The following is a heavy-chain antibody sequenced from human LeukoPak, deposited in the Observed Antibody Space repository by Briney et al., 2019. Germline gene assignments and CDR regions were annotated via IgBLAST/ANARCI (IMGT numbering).Heavy chain of an antibody. D-gene: IGHD3-3*01. CDR3: ARVTILRAYYYFDY. Sequence: SETLSLTCTVSGGSIISYYWSWIRHPAGKGLEWIGRIYTSGSTNYNPSLKSRVTMSVDTSKNQFSLKLSSVTAADTAVYYCARVTILRAYYYFDYWGQGTLVTVSS. CDR2: IYTSGST. CDR1: GGSIISYY. J-gene: IGHJ4*02. V-gene: IGHV4-4*07.